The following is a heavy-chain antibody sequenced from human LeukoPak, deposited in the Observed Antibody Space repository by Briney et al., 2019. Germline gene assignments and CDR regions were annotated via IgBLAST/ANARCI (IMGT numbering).Heavy chain of an antibody. D-gene: IGHD3-3*01. J-gene: IGHJ3*02. V-gene: IGHV4-4*09. CDR3: ASLPGGYYGLGI. CDR1: GGSISTYF. CDR2: IQTSGTT. Sequence: SETLSLTCTVSGGSISTYFWSWIRQPPGKELEWIGYIQTSGTTTYNPSLKSRATISVDTSKNQFSLKLTSVTAADTAVYYCASLPGGYYGLGIWGQGTMVTVS.